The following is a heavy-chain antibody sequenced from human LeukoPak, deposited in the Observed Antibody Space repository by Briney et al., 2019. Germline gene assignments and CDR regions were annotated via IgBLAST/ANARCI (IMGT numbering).Heavy chain of an antibody. V-gene: IGHV4-31*03. D-gene: IGHD3-22*01. CDR2: IYYSGST. CDR1: GGSISGGGYY. CDR3: ARDGTYYYDSSV. J-gene: IGHJ4*02. Sequence: SETLSLTCTVSGGSISGGGYYWSWIRQHPGKGLEWIGYIYYSGSTYYNPSLKSRVTISVDTSKNQFSLKLSSVTAADTAVYYCARDGTYYYDSSVWGQGTLVTVSS.